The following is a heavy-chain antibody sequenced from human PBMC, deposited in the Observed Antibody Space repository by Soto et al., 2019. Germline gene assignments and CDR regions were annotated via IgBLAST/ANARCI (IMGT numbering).Heavy chain of an antibody. D-gene: IGHD3-22*01. J-gene: IGHJ4*02. CDR2: IYYSGST. CDR3: ARETHYYDSSPIDY. V-gene: IGHV4-59*01. CDR1: GGSISSYH. Sequence: SETLSLTCTVSGGSISSYHWSWIRQPPGKGLEWIGYIYYSGSTNYNPSLKSRVTISVDTSKNQFSLKLSSVTAADTAVYYCARETHYYDSSPIDYWGQGTLVTVSS.